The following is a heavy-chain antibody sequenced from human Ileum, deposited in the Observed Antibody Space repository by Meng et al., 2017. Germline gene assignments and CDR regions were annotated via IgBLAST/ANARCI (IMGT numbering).Heavy chain of an antibody. J-gene: IGHJ5*02. D-gene: IGHD3-10*01. CDR2: MSDSGTT. CDR3: TRDLGFTSA. Sequence: QWQGQPSGPGLVKPSETLSLTCSVSGGSTSSSTYYWGWVRQPPGKGLEYIGIMSDSGTTSYNPSLKSRVTISMDTSKNQFSLKMKSVTAADTAIYYCTRDLGFTSAWGQGTLVTVSS. V-gene: IGHV4-39*07. CDR1: GGSTSSSTYY.